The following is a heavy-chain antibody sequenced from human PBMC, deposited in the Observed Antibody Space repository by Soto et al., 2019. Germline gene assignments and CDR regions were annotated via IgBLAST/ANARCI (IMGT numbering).Heavy chain of an antibody. Sequence: ASVKVSCKASGYTFTGYYMHWVRQAPGQGLEWMGWINPNSGGTNYAQKFQGWVTMTRDTSISTAYMELSRLRSDDTAVYYCARDPHGDHRDPHYYYWHSYGMDVWGQGTTVTVSS. V-gene: IGHV1-2*04. J-gene: IGHJ6*02. CDR3: ARDPHGDHRDPHYYYWHSYGMDV. CDR2: INPNSGGT. D-gene: IGHD3-22*01. CDR1: GYTFTGYY.